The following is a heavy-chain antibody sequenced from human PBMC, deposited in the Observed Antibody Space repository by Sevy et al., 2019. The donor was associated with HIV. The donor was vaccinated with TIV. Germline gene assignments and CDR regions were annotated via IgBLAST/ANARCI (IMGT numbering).Heavy chain of an antibody. V-gene: IGHV3-30-3*01. Sequence: GESLKISCAASGFTFSSYAMHWVRQAPGKGLEWVAVISYDGSNKYYADSVKGSFTISRDNSKNTLYLQMNSLRAEDTAVYYCARAGYSSGWFFDYWGQGTLVTVSS. CDR3: ARAGYSSGWFFDY. CDR1: GFTFSSYA. CDR2: ISYDGSNK. D-gene: IGHD6-19*01. J-gene: IGHJ4*02.